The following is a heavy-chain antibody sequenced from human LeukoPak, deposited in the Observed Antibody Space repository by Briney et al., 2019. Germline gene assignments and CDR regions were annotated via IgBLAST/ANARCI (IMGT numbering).Heavy chain of an antibody. Sequence: PSETLSLTCAVYGGSFSGYYWSWIRQPPGKGLEWIGEINHSGSTNYNPSLKSRVTISADTSKNQFSLKLSSVTAADTAVYYCARGPHRVFDYWGQGTLVTVSS. J-gene: IGHJ4*02. CDR1: GGSFSGYY. CDR2: INHSGST. V-gene: IGHV4-34*01. CDR3: ARGPHRVFDY. D-gene: IGHD6-13*01.